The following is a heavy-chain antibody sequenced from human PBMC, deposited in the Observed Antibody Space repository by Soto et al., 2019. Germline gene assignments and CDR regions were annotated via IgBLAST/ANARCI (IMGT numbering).Heavy chain of an antibody. V-gene: IGHV4-59*05. Sequence: PSETLSLTCTVSGGSISSDYWSLIRQPPGKGLEWIGSIYYSGSTYYNPSLKSRVTISVDTSKNQFSLKLTSVTAADTAVYYCARDKITGLFDYWGQGTLVTVS. CDR3: ARDKITGLFDY. CDR1: GGSISSDY. J-gene: IGHJ4*02. CDR2: IYYSGST. D-gene: IGHD2-8*02.